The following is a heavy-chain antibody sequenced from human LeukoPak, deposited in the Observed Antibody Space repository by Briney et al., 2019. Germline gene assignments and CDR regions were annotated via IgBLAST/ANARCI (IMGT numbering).Heavy chain of an antibody. CDR2: INPSGGST. V-gene: IGHV1-46*01. J-gene: IGHJ4*02. CDR1: GYTFTSYY. Sequence: ASVKVSCKASGYTFTSYYMRWVRQAPGQGLEWMGIINPSGGSTSYAQKFQGRVTMTRDTSTSTVYMELSSLRSEDTAVYYCARGGYSYGYRQYYDSSGYSGPMDYWGQGTLVTVSS. D-gene: IGHD3-22*01. CDR3: ARGGYSYGYRQYYDSSGYSGPMDY.